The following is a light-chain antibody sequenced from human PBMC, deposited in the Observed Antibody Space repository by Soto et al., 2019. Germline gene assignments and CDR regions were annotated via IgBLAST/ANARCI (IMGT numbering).Light chain of an antibody. J-gene: IGKJ2*01. CDR1: QSLIHSNGYNY. Sequence: DIVMTQSPLSLPVTPGEPASISCRSSQSLIHSNGYNYLDWYLQKPGQSPQLLIYLGSNRASGVPDRFSGSGSGTDFTLKISRVEAEDVGVYYCMQALQNPYTFGQGTKLEIK. CDR2: LGS. V-gene: IGKV2-28*01. CDR3: MQALQNPYT.